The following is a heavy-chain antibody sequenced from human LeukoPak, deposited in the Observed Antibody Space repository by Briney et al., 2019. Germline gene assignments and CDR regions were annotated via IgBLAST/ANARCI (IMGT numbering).Heavy chain of an antibody. J-gene: IGHJ4*02. CDR3: VRQQTPHGNFDY. CDR1: GFTFSNHA. CDR2: IGTAGDT. V-gene: IGHV3-13*01. D-gene: IGHD1-26*01. Sequence: PGGSLRLSCATSGFTFSNHAMHWVRQASGNGLEWVSAIGTAGDTFYPGSVKGRFTISRENAKNSLSLQMNSLRAEDTAVYYCVRQQTPHGNFDYWGQGTLVTVSS.